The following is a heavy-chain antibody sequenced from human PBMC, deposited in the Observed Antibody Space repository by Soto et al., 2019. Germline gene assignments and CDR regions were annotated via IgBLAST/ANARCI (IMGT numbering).Heavy chain of an antibody. J-gene: IGHJ4*02. CDR1: GYTFTSYG. CDR2: ISAHNGNT. CDR3: ARGRYGDY. Sequence: QVHLVQSGAEVKKPGASVKVSCKASGYTFTSYGITWVRQAPGQGLEWMGWISAHNGNTDYAQKLQGRVIVTRDTSPSTAYMELRSVISDDTAVYYCARGRYGDYWGQGALVTVSS. D-gene: IGHD1-1*01. V-gene: IGHV1-18*01.